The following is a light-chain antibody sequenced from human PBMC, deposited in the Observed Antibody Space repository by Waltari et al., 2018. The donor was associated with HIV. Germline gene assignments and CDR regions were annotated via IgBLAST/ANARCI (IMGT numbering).Light chain of an antibody. CDR2: EDS. V-gene: IGLV3-10*01. Sequence: SYELTQPPSVSVSPGQTARITCSGVALPTRYAYWYQQKSGQAPVLVIYEDSKRPSGIPERFSGSSSGTMATLTISGAQVEDEADYYCYSRDSSGNSWVFGGGTKLTVL. J-gene: IGLJ3*02. CDR1: ALPTRY. CDR3: YSRDSSGNSWV.